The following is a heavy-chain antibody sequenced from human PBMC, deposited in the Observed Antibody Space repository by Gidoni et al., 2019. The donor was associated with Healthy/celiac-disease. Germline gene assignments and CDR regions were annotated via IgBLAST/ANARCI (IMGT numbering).Heavy chain of an antibody. J-gene: IGHJ6*02. CDR2: INSDGSST. V-gene: IGHV3-74*01. CDR1: GFTFSSYW. CDR3: ARGRYCSSTSCSKGRKGPGYYYGMDV. Sequence: EVQLVESGGGLVQPGGSLRLSCAASGFTFSSYWMHWVRQAPGKGLVWVSRINSDGSSTSYADSVKGRFTISRDNAKNTLYLQMNSLRAEDTAVYYCARGRYCSSTSCSKGRKGPGYYYGMDVWGQGTTVTVSS. D-gene: IGHD2-2*01.